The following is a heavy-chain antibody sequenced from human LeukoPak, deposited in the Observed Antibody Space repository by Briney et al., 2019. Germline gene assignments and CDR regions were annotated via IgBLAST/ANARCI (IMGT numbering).Heavy chain of an antibody. CDR1: GFTVSSNY. CDR2: IGSSGSTT. Sequence: PGGSLRLSCAASGFTVSSNYMSWVRQAPGKGLEWVSYIGSSGSTTFYSDSVKGRFTISRDNAKNSLSLQMNNLRAEDTAVYYCASCPNYYYYMDVWGKGTTVTVSS. V-gene: IGHV3-11*04. J-gene: IGHJ6*03. CDR3: ASCPNYYYYMDV.